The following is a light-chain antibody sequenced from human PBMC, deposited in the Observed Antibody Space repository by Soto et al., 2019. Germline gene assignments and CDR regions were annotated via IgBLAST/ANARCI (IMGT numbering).Light chain of an antibody. CDR1: QSVSSN. CDR3: QQYNNWSG. V-gene: IGKV3-15*01. J-gene: IGKJ5*01. Sequence: EIVMTQSPATLSVSPGERATLSCRASQSVSSNLAWYQQKPGQAPRLLLYGASTRATGIPARFSGSGSGTEFTLTISSLQSEDFAVYYCQQYNNWSGFGQGTRLEIK. CDR2: GAS.